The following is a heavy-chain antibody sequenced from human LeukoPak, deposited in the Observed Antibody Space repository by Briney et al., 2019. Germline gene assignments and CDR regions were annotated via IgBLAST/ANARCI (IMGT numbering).Heavy chain of an antibody. CDR2: IYSGGST. D-gene: IGHD1-26*01. CDR3: AREGSGSAYYYGMDV. Sequence: GGSLRLSCAASGFTVSSNYMSWVHQAPGKGLEWVSVIYSGGSTYYADSVKGRFTISRDNSKNTLYLQMNSLRAEDTAVYYCAREGSGSAYYYGMDVWGQGTTVTVSS. J-gene: IGHJ6*02. V-gene: IGHV3-66*01. CDR1: GFTVSSNY.